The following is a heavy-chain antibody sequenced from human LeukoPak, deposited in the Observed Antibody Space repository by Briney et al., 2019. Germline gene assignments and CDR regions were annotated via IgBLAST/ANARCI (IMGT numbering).Heavy chain of an antibody. Sequence: GGSLRLSCAASGFSFSTYSMIWVRQAPGKGLEWVSSVSGTSEYIYYADSVRGRFTISRDNAKNTVYLQMNSLRAEDMAVYYCARWYSSGWYSDYWGQGTLVTVSS. D-gene: IGHD6-19*01. J-gene: IGHJ4*02. V-gene: IGHV3-21*06. CDR3: ARWYSSGWYSDY. CDR2: VSGTSEYI. CDR1: GFSFSTYS.